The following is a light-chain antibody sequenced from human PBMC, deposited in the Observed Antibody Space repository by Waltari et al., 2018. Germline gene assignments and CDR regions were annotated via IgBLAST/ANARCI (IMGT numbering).Light chain of an antibody. V-gene: IGKV3-15*01. J-gene: IGKJ1*01. Sequence: LSVSPGERATLSCRASQSVSSNLAWYQQKPGQAPRLLIYGASTRATGIPARFSGSGSGTEFTLTISSMQSEDFAVYYCQQYNNWPPWTFGQGTKVEIK. CDR2: GAS. CDR1: QSVSSN. CDR3: QQYNNWPPWT.